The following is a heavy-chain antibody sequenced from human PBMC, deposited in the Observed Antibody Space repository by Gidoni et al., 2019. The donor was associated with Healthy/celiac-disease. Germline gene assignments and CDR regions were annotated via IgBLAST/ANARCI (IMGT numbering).Heavy chain of an antibody. CDR1: GGTFSSYA. CDR2: IIPIFGTA. D-gene: IGHD4-17*01. J-gene: IGHJ3*02. CDR3: ARAYGDYVLRAFDI. V-gene: IGHV1-69*01. Sequence: EVMKPGSSVKVSCKASGGTFSSYAISWVRQPPGQGLEWMGGIIPIFGTANYAQKFQGRVTITADESTSTAYMELSSLSSEDTAVYYCARAYGDYVLRAFDIWGQGTMVTVSS.